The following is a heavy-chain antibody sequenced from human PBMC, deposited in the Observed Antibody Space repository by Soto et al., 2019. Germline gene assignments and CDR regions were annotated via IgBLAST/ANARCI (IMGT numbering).Heavy chain of an antibody. CDR3: VRDTPHNCFDP. V-gene: IGHV3-74*01. CDR1: GFTFTNYW. Sequence: EVQLVESGGGLVQPGGSLRLSCAASGFTFTNYWMHWVRQGPGKGLVWVARVDNDGTSATYADSVKGRFTISRDNAKNTLYLQMNSLRAEDTAVYYWVRDTPHNCFDPWGQGTLVTVSS. J-gene: IGHJ5*02. CDR2: VDNDGTSA.